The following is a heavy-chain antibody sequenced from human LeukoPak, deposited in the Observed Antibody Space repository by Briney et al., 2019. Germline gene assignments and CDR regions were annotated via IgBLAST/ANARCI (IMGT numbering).Heavy chain of an antibody. CDR1: GFTFSSYS. V-gene: IGHV3-21*04. J-gene: IGHJ4*02. Sequence: GGSLRLSCAASGFTFSSYSMNWVRQAPGKGLEWVSSITSTSSYIYYADSVKGRFTISRDDAGKSLYLQMDSLRAEDTALYYCARDSYDADYYFDSWGQGTRVTVSS. CDR2: ITSTSSYI. CDR3: ARDSYDADYYFDS. D-gene: IGHD4-17*01.